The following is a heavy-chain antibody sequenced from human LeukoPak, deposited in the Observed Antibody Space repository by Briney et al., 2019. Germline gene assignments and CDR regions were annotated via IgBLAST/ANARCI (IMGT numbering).Heavy chain of an antibody. CDR1: GFTFSSHW. CDR3: AKFGLDYCSSTSCYPFHYYYGIDV. V-gene: IGHV3-23*01. D-gene: IGHD2-2*01. J-gene: IGHJ6*02. Sequence: GGSLRLSCAASGFTFSSHWMSWVRQAPGKGLEWVSAISGSGGSTYYADSVKGRFTISRDNSKNTLYLQMNSLRAEDTAVYYCAKFGLDYCSSTSCYPFHYYYGIDVWGQGTTVTVSS. CDR2: ISGSGGST.